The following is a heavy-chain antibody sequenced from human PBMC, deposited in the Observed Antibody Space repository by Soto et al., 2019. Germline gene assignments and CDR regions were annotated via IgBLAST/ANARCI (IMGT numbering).Heavy chain of an antibody. Sequence: GGSLRLSCEASGFVFTNFWMHWVRHVPGKGLVWVARIDTSGHSTNYAESVEGRFTISRDNAKNTVSLQMNSLRVEDTGVYYCAKDSWYFDLWSQGSQVTVSS. V-gene: IGHV3-74*01. CDR1: GFVFTNFW. J-gene: IGHJ4*02. CDR3: AKDSWYFDL. D-gene: IGHD6-13*01. CDR2: IDTSGHST.